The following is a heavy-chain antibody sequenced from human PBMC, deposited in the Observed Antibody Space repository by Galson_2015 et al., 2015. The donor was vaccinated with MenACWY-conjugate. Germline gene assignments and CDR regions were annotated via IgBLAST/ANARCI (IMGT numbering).Heavy chain of an antibody. CDR3: ARAGDADWYFDL. V-gene: IGHV3-13*04. CDR1: GFAFRNYD. CDR2: IGTSDDT. D-gene: IGHD3-10*01. J-gene: IGHJ2*01. Sequence: SLRLSCAASGFAFRNYDMHWVRQVPGKSLEWVSGIGTSDDTYYPDSVRGRFTVSREDVKNSLYLQMNSLRAGDTALYYCARAGDADWYFDLWGRGTLVTVS.